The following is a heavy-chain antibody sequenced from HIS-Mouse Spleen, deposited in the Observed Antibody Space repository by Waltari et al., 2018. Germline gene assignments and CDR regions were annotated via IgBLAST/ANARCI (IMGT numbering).Heavy chain of an antibody. CDR1: GGSISSSSYY. CDR2: IYYSGGT. Sequence: QLQLQESGPVLVKPSETLSLTCTVSGGSISSSSYYWGWIRQPPGKGLEWIGSIYYSGGTDYNPSLKSRVTISVDTSKNQFSLKLSSVTAADTAVYYCAREIPYSSSWYDWYFDLWGRGTLVTVSS. D-gene: IGHD6-13*01. CDR3: AREIPYSSSWYDWYFDL. J-gene: IGHJ2*01. V-gene: IGHV4-39*07.